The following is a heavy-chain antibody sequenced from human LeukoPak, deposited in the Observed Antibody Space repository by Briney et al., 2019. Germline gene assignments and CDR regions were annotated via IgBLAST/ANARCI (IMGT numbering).Heavy chain of an antibody. J-gene: IGHJ6*02. Sequence: SETLSLTCTVSGGSISSYYWSWIRQPPGKGLEWIGHIYHSGSTNNNPSLKSRVTILVDTSKNQFSLKLSSVTAADTAVYYCARLGYYYYGMDVWGQGTTVTVSS. V-gene: IGHV4-59*01. CDR1: GGSISSYY. D-gene: IGHD7-27*01. CDR2: IYHSGST. CDR3: ARLGYYYYGMDV.